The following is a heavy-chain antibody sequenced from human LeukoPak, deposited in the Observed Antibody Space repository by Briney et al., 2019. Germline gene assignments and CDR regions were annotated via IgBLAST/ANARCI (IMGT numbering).Heavy chain of an antibody. Sequence: PGGSLRLSCVASGFSISRHYMSWVRQAPGKGLEWVAVISYDGSNKYYADSVKGRFTISRDNSKNTLYLQMNSLRAEDTAVYYCGPDAFDIWGQGTMVTVSS. CDR2: ISYDGSNK. J-gene: IGHJ3*02. CDR3: GPDAFDI. V-gene: IGHV3-30-3*01. CDR1: GFSISRHY.